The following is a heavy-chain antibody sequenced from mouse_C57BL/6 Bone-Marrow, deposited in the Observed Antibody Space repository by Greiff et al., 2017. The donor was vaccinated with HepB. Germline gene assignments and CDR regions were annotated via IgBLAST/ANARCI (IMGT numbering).Heavy chain of an antibody. J-gene: IGHJ3*01. CDR1: GFTFSSYA. CDR2: ISDGGSYT. Sequence: EVKVVESGGGLVKPGGSLKLSCAASGFTFSSYAMSWVRQTPEKRLEWVATISDGGSYTYYPDNVKGRFTISRDNAKNNLYLQMSHLKSEDTAMYYCARERYGFAYWGQGTLVTVSA. D-gene: IGHD1-1*01. CDR3: ARERYGFAY. V-gene: IGHV5-4*01.